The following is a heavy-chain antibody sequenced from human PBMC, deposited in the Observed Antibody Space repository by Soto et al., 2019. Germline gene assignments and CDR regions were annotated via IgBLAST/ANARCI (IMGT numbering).Heavy chain of an antibody. CDR2: IIPFLGVT. CDR3: ARDWESTVSTWSFGAF. J-gene: IGHJ4*02. D-gene: IGHD3-10*01. Sequence: QVQLVQSGAEVKKPGSSVKVSCKASGGTFSPYIINWVRQAPGQGLEWMGRIIPFLGVTNYAQKFQARVTITADKSTTTAYMELSGVRFEDTAVYYCARDWESTVSTWSFGAFWGRGTLVTVSS. CDR1: GGTFSPYI. V-gene: IGHV1-69*08.